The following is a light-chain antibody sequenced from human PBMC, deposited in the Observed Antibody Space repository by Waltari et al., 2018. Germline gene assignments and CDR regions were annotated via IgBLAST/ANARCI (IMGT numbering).Light chain of an antibody. CDR2: GAA. CDR1: QNLSSNF. J-gene: IGKJ2*01. V-gene: IGKV3-20*01. Sequence: IVLTQSPGTLSLSPGDKARLSCKASQNLSSNFLAWDRQRPGPPPGLLIHGAAKRAAGIPDTFSGSGSGTDFTLTISRLEAEDSAVYYCQQYGTSPYTFGQGTKVEIK. CDR3: QQYGTSPYT.